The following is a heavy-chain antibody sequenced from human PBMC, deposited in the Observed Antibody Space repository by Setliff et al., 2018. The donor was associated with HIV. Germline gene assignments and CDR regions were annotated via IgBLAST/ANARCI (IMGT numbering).Heavy chain of an antibody. J-gene: IGHJ1*01. V-gene: IGHV4-31*03. D-gene: IGHD4-17*01. CDR3: ARDAGTTVTTSFFQY. Sequence: SETLSLTCTVSGGSISSNYYWSWIRQHPGKGLEWIAYIHYSGSTHFNPSLRSRATISVDTTSNQFSLKLSSVTAADTAVYYCARDAGTTVTTSFFQYWGQGTLVTVSS. CDR2: IHYSGST. CDR1: GGSISSNYY.